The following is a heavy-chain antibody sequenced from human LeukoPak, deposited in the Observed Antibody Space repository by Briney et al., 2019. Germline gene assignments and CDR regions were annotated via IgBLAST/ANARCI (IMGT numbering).Heavy chain of an antibody. CDR3: AKDQGYSYGYSDY. Sequence: GGSLRLSCVGSEFIFSNYWMSWVRQAPGKGLEWVSAISGSGGITYYADSVKGRFTISRDNSKNTLFLQMNSLRAEDTAVYYCAKDQGYSYGYSDYWGQGTLVTVSS. J-gene: IGHJ4*02. V-gene: IGHV3-23*01. CDR2: ISGSGGIT. CDR1: EFIFSNYW. D-gene: IGHD5-18*01.